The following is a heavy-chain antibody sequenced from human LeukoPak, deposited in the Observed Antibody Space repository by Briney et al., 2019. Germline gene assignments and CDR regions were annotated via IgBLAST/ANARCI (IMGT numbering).Heavy chain of an antibody. D-gene: IGHD1-26*01. CDR2: INPKSGDT. J-gene: IGHJ4*02. V-gene: IGHV1-2*02. CDR1: GYTLIDYY. CDR3: ARDLTSTPYWELDY. Sequence: ASVKVSWKASGYTLIDYYIHWVRQAPGQGLEWMGRINPKSGDTEYPQKFQGRVTMTRDTSITTAYVELTRLTSDDTAVYFCARDLTSTPYWELDYWGQGTLVTVSS.